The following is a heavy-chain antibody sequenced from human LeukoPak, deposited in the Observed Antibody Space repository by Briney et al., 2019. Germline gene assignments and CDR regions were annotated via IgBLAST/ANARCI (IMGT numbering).Heavy chain of an antibody. CDR3: AKGWLGKFDY. V-gene: IGHV3-30*18. D-gene: IGHD5-24*01. CDR1: GFTFSSCG. CDR2: ISYDGSNK. Sequence: PGGSLRLSCAASGFTFSSCGMHWVRQAPGKGLEWVAVISYDGSNKYYADSVKGRFTISRDNSKNTLYLQMNSLRAEDTAVYYCAKGWLGKFDYWGQGTLVTVSS. J-gene: IGHJ4*02.